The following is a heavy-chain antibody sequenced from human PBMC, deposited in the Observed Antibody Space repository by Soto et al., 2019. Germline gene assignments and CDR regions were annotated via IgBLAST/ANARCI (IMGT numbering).Heavy chain of an antibody. Sequence: PSETLSLTCSVSGGSIGSYYWSWIRQPPGKGLDWIGFIYHSETTNYNPSLKSRVTISVDTPKNLFSLKLSSVTAADTAMYYCARLGLYSCGSGSCYPGYFDSWGQGTLVTVSS. CDR2: IYHSETT. V-gene: IGHV4-59*08. CDR3: ARLGLYSCGSGSCYPGYFDS. J-gene: IGHJ4*02. D-gene: IGHD3-10*01. CDR1: GGSIGSYY.